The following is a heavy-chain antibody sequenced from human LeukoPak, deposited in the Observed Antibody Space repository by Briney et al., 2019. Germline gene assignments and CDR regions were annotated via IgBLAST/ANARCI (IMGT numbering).Heavy chain of an antibody. D-gene: IGHD3-22*01. V-gene: IGHV3-23*01. CDR2: ISGSGGST. Sequence: GGSLRLSCAASGFTFSSYGMSWVRQAPGKGLEWVSAISGSGGSTYYADSVKGRFTISRDNSKNTLYLQMNSLRAEDTAVYYCAKPAAPAYYYDSSADDYWGQGTLVTVSS. CDR3: AKPAAPAYYYDSSADDY. CDR1: GFTFSSYG. J-gene: IGHJ4*02.